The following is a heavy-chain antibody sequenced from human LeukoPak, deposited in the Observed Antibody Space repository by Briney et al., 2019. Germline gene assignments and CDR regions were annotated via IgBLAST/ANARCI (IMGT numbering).Heavy chain of an antibody. CDR2: INWNGGST. V-gene: IGHV3-20*04. CDR1: GFTFDDYG. D-gene: IGHD2-15*01. J-gene: IGHJ4*02. CDR3: ASGRYCSGGSCYAY. Sequence: GGSLRLSCAASGFTFDDYGMSWVRQAPGRGLEWVSGINWNGGSTGYADSVKGRFTISRDNAKNSLYLQMNSLRAEDTAVYYGASGRYCSGGSCYAYWGQGTLVTVSS.